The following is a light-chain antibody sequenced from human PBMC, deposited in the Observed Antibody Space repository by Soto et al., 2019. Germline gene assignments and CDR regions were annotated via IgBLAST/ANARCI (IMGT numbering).Light chain of an antibody. CDR1: QSVSSRY. CDR2: GAS. Sequence: ETVLTQSPGTLSLSPGERATLSCRASQSVSSRYLAWYQQKPGQAHRLLIYGASNRATGIPDRFSGSGSGTEFTLTLSRLEPEDFVVYYCQQYITSPPMYTFGQGTKLEIK. V-gene: IGKV3-20*01. CDR3: QQYITSPPMYT. J-gene: IGKJ2*01.